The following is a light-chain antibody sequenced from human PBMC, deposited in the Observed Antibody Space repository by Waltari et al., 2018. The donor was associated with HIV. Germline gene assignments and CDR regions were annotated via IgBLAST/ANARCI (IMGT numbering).Light chain of an antibody. J-gene: IGKJ4*01. CDR1: QSVISSH. CDR3: QHYGSSPQVT. V-gene: IGKV3-20*01. Sequence: EIVLTQSPGTLSLSPGERATLSCGASQSVISSHLAWYQQKPGQAPRLLIYGATSRATGIPYRFSGSGSATDFARSISRLEPEDFAMYYCQHYGSSPQVTFGGGTKVEIK. CDR2: GAT.